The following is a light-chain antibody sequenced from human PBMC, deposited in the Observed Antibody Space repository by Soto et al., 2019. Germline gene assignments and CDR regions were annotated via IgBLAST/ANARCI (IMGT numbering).Light chain of an antibody. CDR2: DDN. CDR3: QVWHSTSDLVA. CDR1: NIGSKS. V-gene: IGLV3-21*02. J-gene: IGLJ2*01. Sequence: SYELTQPPSVSVAPGQTARITCGGNNIGSKSVHWYQQRPGQAPVLVVYDDNDRPSGIPERVSGSNSGNTATLTISRVEAGDEADYYCQVWHSTSDLVAFGGGTKLTVL.